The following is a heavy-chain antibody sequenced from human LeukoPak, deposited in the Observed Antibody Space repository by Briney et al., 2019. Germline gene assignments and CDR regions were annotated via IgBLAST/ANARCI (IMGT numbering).Heavy chain of an antibody. V-gene: IGHV4-39*01. Sequence: SQTLSLTCTVSNDSISSSTYYSGWVRQPPWSGLELIVAIYYSASTHYHPSLKSRVYMSVDPSKNQFSLKLTSVTAAHTAVYYCARHRDRHMVGGVIDYWGQGTLVTVSS. D-gene: IGHD3-10*01. CDR1: NDSISSSTYY. CDR3: ARHRDRHMVGGVIDY. J-gene: IGHJ4*02. CDR2: IYYSAST.